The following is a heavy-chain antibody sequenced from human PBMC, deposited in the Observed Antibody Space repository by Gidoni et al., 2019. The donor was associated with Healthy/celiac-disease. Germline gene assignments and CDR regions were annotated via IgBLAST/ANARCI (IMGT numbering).Heavy chain of an antibody. CDR1: GFTFSSYS. J-gene: IGHJ5*02. CDR3: ARDRGVTTQPFDP. Sequence: EVQLVESGGGLVKPGGSLRLSCAASGFTFSSYSMNWVRQAPGKGLEWVSSISSSSSYIYYADSVKGRFTISRDNAKNSLYLQMNSLRAEDTAVYYCARDRGVTTQPFDPWGQGTLVTVSS. V-gene: IGHV3-21*01. D-gene: IGHD4-17*01. CDR2: ISSSSSYI.